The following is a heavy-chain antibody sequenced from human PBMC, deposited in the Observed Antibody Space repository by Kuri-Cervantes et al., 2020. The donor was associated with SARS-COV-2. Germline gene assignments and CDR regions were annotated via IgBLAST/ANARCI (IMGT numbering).Heavy chain of an antibody. CDR2: IWYDGENE. Sequence: GESLKISCVASGFTFSNYVIHWVPQAPGKGLEWVAVIWYDGENEYYAGSVKGRFTISGDNSKNTVSLHMNSLRAEDTAMYHCARGAANYYYMGVWGKGTTVTVSS. CDR3: ARGAANYYYMGV. V-gene: IGHV3-33*08. CDR1: GFTFSNYV. J-gene: IGHJ6*03. D-gene: IGHD3-16*01.